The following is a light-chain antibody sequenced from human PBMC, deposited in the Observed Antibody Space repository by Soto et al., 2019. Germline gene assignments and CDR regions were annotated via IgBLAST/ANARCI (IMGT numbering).Light chain of an antibody. J-gene: IGKJ1*01. CDR1: QTIVGTY. V-gene: IGKV3-20*01. CDR3: QLGG. CDR2: GAS. Sequence: EIVLTQSPGNLSLSPGERATLSCRASQTIVGTYLAWYQQKPGQAPRLLIYGASSRASGIPDRFSGGGSGTDFTLTINRLEPEDSAVYYCQLGGFGQGTKVEI.